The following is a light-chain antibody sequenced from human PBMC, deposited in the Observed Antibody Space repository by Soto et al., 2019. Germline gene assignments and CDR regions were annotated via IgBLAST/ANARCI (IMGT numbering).Light chain of an antibody. CDR1: QSSGSF. Sequence: DIQMTQSPSSLSASVGDRVTIACRASQSSGSFLHWYQQKPGRAPKLLISVVSSLQSGVPSRFSGSGSGTDFTLTITSLQPDDFATYYCQQSYYGPWTFGQRTKVEI. CDR3: QQSYYGPWT. CDR2: VVS. V-gene: IGKV1-39*01. J-gene: IGKJ1*01.